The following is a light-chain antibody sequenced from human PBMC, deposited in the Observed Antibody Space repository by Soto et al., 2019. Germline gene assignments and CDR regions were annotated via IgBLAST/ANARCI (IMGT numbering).Light chain of an antibody. CDR2: DTS. Sequence: EIVLTQSPGTLSLSPGERATLSCRASQSVINYLAWYQQKPGQAPRVLIYDTSNRATGSPARFSGSGAGTDFTLIISSLEPEDFAVYYCQQRANWPLTFGGGTKVDIK. J-gene: IGKJ4*01. CDR1: QSVINY. CDR3: QQRANWPLT. V-gene: IGKV3-11*01.